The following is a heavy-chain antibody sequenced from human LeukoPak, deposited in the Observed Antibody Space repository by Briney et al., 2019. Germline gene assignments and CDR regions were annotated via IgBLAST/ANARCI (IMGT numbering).Heavy chain of an antibody. J-gene: IGHJ6*02. CDR1: GFTFSSYA. CDR2: ISSSGSTI. D-gene: IGHD6-13*01. CDR3: AREDSSSWLYYYYGMDV. Sequence: PGGSLRLSCAASGFTFSSYAMHWVRQAPGKGLEWVSYISSSGSTIYYADSVKGRFTISRDNAKNSLYLQMNSLRAEDTAVYYCAREDSSSWLYYYYGMDVWGQGTTVTVSS. V-gene: IGHV3-48*03.